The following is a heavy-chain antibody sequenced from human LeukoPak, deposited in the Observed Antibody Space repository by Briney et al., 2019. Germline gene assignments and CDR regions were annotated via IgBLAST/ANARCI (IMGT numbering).Heavy chain of an antibody. V-gene: IGHV1-18*01. D-gene: IGHD6-6*01. Sequence: ASVKVSCKASGYTFTSYAFSWVRQAPGQGLEWMGWISAYNGDTKFARKFQGRVTLTTDASTTIGYMELRSLTSDDTAVYYCARGQLVPPXWFDPWGQGTLVXVSS. CDR3: ARGQLVPPXWFDP. CDR2: ISAYNGDT. J-gene: IGHJ5*02. CDR1: GYTFTSYA.